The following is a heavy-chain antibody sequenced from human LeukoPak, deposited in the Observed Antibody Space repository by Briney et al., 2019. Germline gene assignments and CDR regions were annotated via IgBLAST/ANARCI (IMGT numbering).Heavy chain of an antibody. D-gene: IGHD3-22*01. Sequence: PSETLSLTCTVSGGSINIYYWSWIRQPAGKGLEWIGRIYTSGSTNYNPSLKSRVTMSVDTSKNQFSLKLSSVTAADTAVYYCTRGSIAYYYMDVWGKGTTVTISS. J-gene: IGHJ6*03. CDR1: GGSINIYY. CDR3: TRGSIAYYYMDV. CDR2: IYTSGST. V-gene: IGHV4-4*07.